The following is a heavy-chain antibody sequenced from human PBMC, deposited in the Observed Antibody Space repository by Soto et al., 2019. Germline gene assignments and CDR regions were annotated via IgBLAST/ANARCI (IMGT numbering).Heavy chain of an antibody. Sequence: PSQTLSLTCAISGDSVSSNSAAWNWIRQSPSRGLEWLGRTYYRSKWYNDYAVSVKSRITINPDTSKNQFSLQLNSVTAADTAVYYCARAAYSLKYRPGPTGAFDIWGQGTMVTVSS. CDR3: ARAAYSLKYRPGPTGAFDI. V-gene: IGHV6-1*01. CDR1: GDSVSSNSAA. D-gene: IGHD2-15*01. CDR2: TYYRSKWYN. J-gene: IGHJ3*02.